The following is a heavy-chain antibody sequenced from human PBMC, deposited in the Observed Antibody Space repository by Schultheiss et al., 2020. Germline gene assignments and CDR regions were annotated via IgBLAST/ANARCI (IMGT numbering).Heavy chain of an antibody. J-gene: IGHJ5*02. CDR1: GFTFSGYA. V-gene: IGHV3-30*04. D-gene: IGHD3-16*02. CDR3: GTVNRVGVIYWFEP. CDR2: ITCDGGSK. Sequence: GGSLRLSCAASGFTFSGYAIRWVRQAPGKGLEWVAVITCDGGSKYYADSVKGRFTISRDNSKNTLYMQMNSLKTEDTAVYYCGTVNRVGVIYWFEPWGQGTLVTVSS.